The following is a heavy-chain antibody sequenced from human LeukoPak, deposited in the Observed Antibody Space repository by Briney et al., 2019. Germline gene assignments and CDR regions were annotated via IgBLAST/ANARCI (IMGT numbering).Heavy chain of an antibody. CDR3: VRAMDV. V-gene: IGHV3-7*03. CDR2: ISQDGSKK. CDR1: GFTFSSYW. J-gene: IGHJ6*02. Sequence: GGSLRLSCAASGFTFSSYWMNWVRQAPGKGLEWVANISQDGSKKYNVDSVKGRFTISRDNAKNSLYLQMNSLRAEDTAVYYCVRAMDVWGQGTTVTVSS.